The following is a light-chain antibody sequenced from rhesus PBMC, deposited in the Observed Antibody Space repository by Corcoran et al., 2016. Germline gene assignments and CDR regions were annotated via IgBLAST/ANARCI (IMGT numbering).Light chain of an antibody. J-gene: IGKJ2*01. CDR1: ENVNNY. CDR3: QHGYGTPYS. Sequence: DIQMTQSPSSLSASVGDRVTITCRASENVNNYLNWYQQKPGKAPKILIYKASTLQSGVPSRFSGSGSGTDYTFTISSLQPEDVATYYCQHGYGTPYSFGQGTKVELK. V-gene: IGKV1-74*01. CDR2: KAS.